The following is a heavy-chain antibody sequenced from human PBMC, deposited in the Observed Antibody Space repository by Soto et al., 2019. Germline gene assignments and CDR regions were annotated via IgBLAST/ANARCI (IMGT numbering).Heavy chain of an antibody. Sequence: PRRSLILSCAASGFTFSAYDMNWVCQAPWQRLEWVSYISGSGSTIYYADSAKGRFTISRDNAKDSLYLQMNSLRAEDTAVYYCAREVVVFGVIIPTPMDVWGQGATVTVSS. D-gene: IGHD3-22*01. V-gene: IGHV3-48*03. CDR2: ISGSGSTI. J-gene: IGHJ6*02. CDR1: GFTFSAYD. CDR3: AREVVVFGVIIPTPMDV.